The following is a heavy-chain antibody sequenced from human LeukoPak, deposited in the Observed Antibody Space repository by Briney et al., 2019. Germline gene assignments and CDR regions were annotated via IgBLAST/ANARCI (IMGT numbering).Heavy chain of an antibody. CDR3: AKDDRGCSSTSCPLSGAEPDY. Sequence: PGGFLRLSCAASGFTFSSYGMHWVRQAPGKGLEWVAFIRYDGSNKYYADSVKGRFTISRDNSKNTLYLQMNSLRAEDTAVYYCAKDDRGCSSTSCPLSGAEPDYWGQGTLVTVSS. CDR1: GFTFSSYG. V-gene: IGHV3-30*02. D-gene: IGHD2-2*01. CDR2: IRYDGSNK. J-gene: IGHJ4*02.